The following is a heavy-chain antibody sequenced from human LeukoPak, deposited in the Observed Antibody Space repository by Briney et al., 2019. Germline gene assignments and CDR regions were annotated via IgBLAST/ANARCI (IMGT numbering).Heavy chain of an antibody. CDR3: ARGTRPAAIVDY. CDR2: ISSSSSYI. V-gene: IGHV3-21*01. CDR1: GFTFSSYA. Sequence: PGGSLRLSCAASGFTFSSYAMNWVRQAPGKGLEWVSSISSSSSYIYYADSVKGRFTISRDNAKNSLYLQVNSLRAEDTAVYYCARGTRPAAIVDYWGQGTLVTVSS. J-gene: IGHJ4*02. D-gene: IGHD2-2*02.